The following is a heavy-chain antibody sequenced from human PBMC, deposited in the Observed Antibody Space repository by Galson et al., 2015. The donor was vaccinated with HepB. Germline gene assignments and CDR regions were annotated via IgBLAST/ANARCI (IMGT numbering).Heavy chain of an antibody. CDR1: GFTISRYA. CDR3: ARSRGQLLNYHYYALDV. J-gene: IGHJ6*02. V-gene: IGHV3-30*04. D-gene: IGHD3-10*01. Sequence: SLRLSCAASGFTISRYAVHWVRQAPGKGLEWVGDSVKGRFTISRDISRNTLYLQMNSLRPEDTAVFYCARSRGQLLNYHYYALDVWGQGTTVIVSS.